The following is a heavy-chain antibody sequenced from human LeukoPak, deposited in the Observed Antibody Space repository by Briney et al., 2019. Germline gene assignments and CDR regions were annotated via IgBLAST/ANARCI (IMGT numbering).Heavy chain of an antibody. CDR1: GYTFTSYD. D-gene: IGHD2-2*01. J-gene: IGHJ4*02. CDR2: MNPNSGNT. V-gene: IGHV1-8*03. CDR3: VRGAGSCSSTSCSLGY. Sequence: GASVKVSCKASGYTFTSYDINWVRQATGQGLEWMGWMNPNSGNTGYAQRLQGRVTITRNTSISTAYMELSSLRSEDTAVYYCVRGAGSCSSTSCSLGYWGQGTLVTVSS.